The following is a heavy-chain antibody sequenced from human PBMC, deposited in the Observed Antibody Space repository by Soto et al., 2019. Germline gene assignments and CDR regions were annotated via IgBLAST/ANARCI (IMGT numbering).Heavy chain of an antibody. Sequence: GASVKVSCKASGYTFTSYGISWVRQAPGQGLEWMGWISAYNGNTNYAQKLQGRVTMTTDTSTSTAYMELRSLRSDDTAVYYCARRAIDTVTTRGPYYYYYYMDVWGKGTTVTVSS. CDR1: GYTFTSYG. CDR3: ARRAIDTVTTRGPYYYYYYMDV. CDR2: ISAYNGNT. J-gene: IGHJ6*03. V-gene: IGHV1-18*01. D-gene: IGHD4-17*01.